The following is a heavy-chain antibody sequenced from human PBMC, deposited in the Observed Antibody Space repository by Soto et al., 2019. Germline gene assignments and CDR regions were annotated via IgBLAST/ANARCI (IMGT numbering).Heavy chain of an antibody. V-gene: IGHV3-23*01. CDR1: GLTFYSYV. CDR2: ISSSGDSS. CDR3: ARSAGNAGRFSEY. J-gene: IGHJ4*02. D-gene: IGHD2-15*01. Sequence: GGSLRLSCAASGLTFYSYVMSWVRQAPGKGLEWVSAISSSGDSSYYADPVKGRFTISRDSSKNLLFLQMNSLRAEDTAIYYCARSAGNAGRFSEYWGQGTLVTVSS.